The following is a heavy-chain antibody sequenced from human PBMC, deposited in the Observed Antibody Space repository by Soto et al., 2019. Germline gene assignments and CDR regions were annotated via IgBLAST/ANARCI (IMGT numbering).Heavy chain of an antibody. V-gene: IGHV3-15*07. D-gene: IGHD6-13*01. J-gene: IGHJ4*02. Sequence: GGSLRLSCEVSGFTFSNAWMNWVRQAPGKGLEWVGRIKIKIDSGTTDYAAPVKGRFTTSRDDSENTLYLQMNSLKTEDTGVYYCTTDALLIAAGGNGYWGQGTLVTVSS. CDR2: IKIKIDSGTT. CDR1: GFTFSNAW. CDR3: TTDALLIAAGGNGY.